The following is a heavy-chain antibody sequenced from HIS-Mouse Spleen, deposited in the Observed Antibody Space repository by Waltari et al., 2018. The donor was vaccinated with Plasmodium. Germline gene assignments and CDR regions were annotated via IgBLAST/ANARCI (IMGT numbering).Heavy chain of an antibody. Sequence: EVQLVQSGAEVKKPGESLKISCKGSGYSVTSYWIGWVRQRPGKGLEWMGIIYPGDSDTRYSPSFQGQVTISADKSISTAYLQWSSLKASDTAMYYCARHSPYYDFWSGYYRGYFDYWGQGTLVTVSS. D-gene: IGHD3-3*01. CDR1: GYSVTSYW. J-gene: IGHJ4*02. CDR3: ARHSPYYDFWSGYYRGYFDY. CDR2: IYPGDSDT. V-gene: IGHV5-51*01.